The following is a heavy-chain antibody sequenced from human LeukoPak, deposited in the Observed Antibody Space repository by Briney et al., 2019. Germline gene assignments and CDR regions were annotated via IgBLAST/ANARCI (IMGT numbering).Heavy chain of an antibody. CDR1: GFTFSSYG. CDR2: IWYDGSNK. CDR3: AKDPLKYCSGGSCYYYYMDV. Sequence: GRSLRLSCAASGFTFSSYGMHWVRQAPGKGLEWVAVIWYDGSNKYYADSAKGRFTISRDNSKNTLYLQMNSLRAEDTAVYYCAKDPLKYCSGGSCYYYYMDVWGKGTTVTVSS. J-gene: IGHJ6*03. V-gene: IGHV3-33*06. D-gene: IGHD2-15*01.